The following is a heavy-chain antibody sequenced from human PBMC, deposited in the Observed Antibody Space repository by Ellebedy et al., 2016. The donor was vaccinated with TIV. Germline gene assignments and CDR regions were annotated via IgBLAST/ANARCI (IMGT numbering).Heavy chain of an antibody. V-gene: IGHV1-69*04. D-gene: IGHD3-22*01. CDR2: IIPILGIA. J-gene: IGHJ4*02. CDR3: ARDRTYYYDSRDPPMHDY. CDR1: GGTFSSYA. Sequence: AASGKVSCKASGGTFSSYAISWVRQAPGQGLEWMGRIIPILGIANYAQKFQGRVTITADKSTSTAYMELSSLRSEDTAVYYCARDRTYYYDSRDPPMHDYWGQGTLVTVSS.